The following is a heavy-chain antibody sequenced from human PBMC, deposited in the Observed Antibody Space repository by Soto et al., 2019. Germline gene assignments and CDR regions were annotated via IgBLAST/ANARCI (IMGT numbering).Heavy chain of an antibody. CDR2: IYYSGNT. Sequence: PSETLSLTCSVSGGSISKYYWNWIRQSPGKGLEWIGYIYYSGNTYYNPSLKSRVTISVDTSKNQSSLKLSSVTAADTAVYFCARTYSSSYLDYWGQGTLVTVSS. CDR1: GGSISKYY. CDR3: ARTYSSSYLDY. J-gene: IGHJ4*02. V-gene: IGHV4-59*01. D-gene: IGHD6-13*01.